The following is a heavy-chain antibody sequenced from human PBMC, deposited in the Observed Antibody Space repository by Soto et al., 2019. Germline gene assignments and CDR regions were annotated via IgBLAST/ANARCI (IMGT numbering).Heavy chain of an antibody. V-gene: IGHV1-69*01. CDR1: GGTFSSYA. J-gene: IGHJ6*02. D-gene: IGHD6-13*01. CDR2: IIPIFGTA. CDR3: ARATVIAAAVYYYYGMDV. Sequence: QVQLVQSGAEVKKPGSSVKVSCKASGGTFSSYAISWVRQAPGQGLEWMGGIIPIFGTANYAQKFQGRVTITADEITSTAYMESSSLRSEDTAVYYCARATVIAAAVYYYYGMDVWGQGTTVTVSS.